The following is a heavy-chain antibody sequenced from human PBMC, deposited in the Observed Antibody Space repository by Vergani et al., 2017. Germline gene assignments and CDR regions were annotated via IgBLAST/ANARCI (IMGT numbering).Heavy chain of an antibody. CDR3: AREGAVAGRESAFDI. J-gene: IGHJ3*02. D-gene: IGHD6-19*01. V-gene: IGHV1-2*02. CDR2: INPNSGGT. CDR1: GYTFTGYY. Sequence: HVQLVQSGAEVKKPGASVKVSCKASGYTFTGYYMHWVRQAPGQGLEWMGWINPNSGGTNYAQKFQGRVTMTRDTSISTAYMELSRLRSDDTAVYYWAREGAVAGRESAFDIWGQGTMVTVSS.